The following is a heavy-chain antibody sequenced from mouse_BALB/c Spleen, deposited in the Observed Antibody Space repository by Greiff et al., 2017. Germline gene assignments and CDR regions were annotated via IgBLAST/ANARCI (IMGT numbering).Heavy chain of an antibody. CDR3: ARYWDDY. V-gene: IGHV3-2*02. D-gene: IGHD4-1*01. CDR2: ISYSGST. J-gene: IGHJ2*01. Sequence: EVKLMESGPGLVKPSQSLSLTCTVTGYSITSDYAWNWIRQFPGNKLEWMGYISYSGSTSYNPSLKSRISITRDTSKNQFFLQLNSVTTEDTATYYCARYWDDYWGQGTTLTVSS. CDR1: GYSITSDYA.